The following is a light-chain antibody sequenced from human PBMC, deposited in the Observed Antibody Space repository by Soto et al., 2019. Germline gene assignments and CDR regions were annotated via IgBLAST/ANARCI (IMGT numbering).Light chain of an antibody. Sequence: NFMLPQPHSVSESPGKTVTISCTRSSGSIASNYVQWYQQRPGSSPPTVIYEDNQRPSGVPDRFSGSIDSSSNSASLTISGLKTEDEADYYCQSYDSSNHVVFGGGTKLTVL. V-gene: IGLV6-57*01. CDR2: EDN. J-gene: IGLJ2*01. CDR1: SGSIASNY. CDR3: QSYDSSNHVV.